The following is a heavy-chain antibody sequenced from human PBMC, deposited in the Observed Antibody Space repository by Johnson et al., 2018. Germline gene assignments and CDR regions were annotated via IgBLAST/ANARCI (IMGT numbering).Heavy chain of an antibody. Sequence: DRLGQAGAEVKEHGESLKIWCKGSGYSFTSYWIGWVRQLPGKGLEWMGIIYPGDSDTRSSPSFHGQVIISADKPLSPAYLQWSSLKASDTAMYYCARYGFSSSSGGMDVWGQGTTVTVSS. CDR2: IYPGDSDT. CDR3: ARYGFSSSSGGMDV. V-gene: IGHV5-51*01. CDR1: GYSFTSYW. J-gene: IGHJ6*02. D-gene: IGHD6-6*01.